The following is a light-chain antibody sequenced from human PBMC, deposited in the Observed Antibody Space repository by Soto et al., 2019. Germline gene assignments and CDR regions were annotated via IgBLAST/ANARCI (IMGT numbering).Light chain of an antibody. CDR2: KEA. CDR3: QQYNSYV. Sequence: DIQLTQSPSTLSASVGDRVNITCRASQSIYRWLAWYQQKPGEAPKLLIYKEATLENGVSSRFSGSGSGTEFTLTISSLQPHDLETYYCQQYNSYVFGQGTKLEIK. CDR1: QSIYRW. J-gene: IGKJ2*01. V-gene: IGKV1-5*03.